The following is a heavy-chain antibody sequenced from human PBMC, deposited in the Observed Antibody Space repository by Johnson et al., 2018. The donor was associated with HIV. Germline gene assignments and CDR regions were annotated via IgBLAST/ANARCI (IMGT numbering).Heavy chain of an antibody. CDR2: ISSGGST. CDR3: AVLPTYRNDAFDI. CDR1: GFTVSSNY. V-gene: IGHV3-53*01. D-gene: IGHD1-14*01. J-gene: IGHJ3*02. Sequence: VQLVESGGGLMQPGGSLRLSCAASGFTVSSNYMSWVRQAPGKGLEWVSIISSGGSTYYADSVKGRFTISRDNAKNSLYLQMNSLRAEDTAVYYCAVLPTYRNDAFDIWGQGTMVTVSS.